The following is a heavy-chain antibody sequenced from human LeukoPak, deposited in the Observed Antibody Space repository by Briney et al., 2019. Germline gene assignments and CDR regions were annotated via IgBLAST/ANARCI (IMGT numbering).Heavy chain of an antibody. Sequence: GGSQRLSCAASGFAFTTYAMQWVRQAPGKGLEWVAVISYDGSNKFSADSVKGRFTISRDNSKNTLYLQMNSLRTEDTALYYCARGNNFDWLLSSNWFDSCGQGALVTVSS. CDR1: GFAFTTYA. V-gene: IGHV3-30-3*01. CDR3: ARGNNFDWLLSSNWFDS. D-gene: IGHD3-9*01. CDR2: ISYDGSNK. J-gene: IGHJ5*01.